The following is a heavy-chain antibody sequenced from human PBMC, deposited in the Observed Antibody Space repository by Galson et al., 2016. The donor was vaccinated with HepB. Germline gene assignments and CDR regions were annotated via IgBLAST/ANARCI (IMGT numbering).Heavy chain of an antibody. Sequence: SLRLSCAASGFTFPHHALHWVRQAPGKGLEWVAVISYDGRNNYYADSVKGRLTISRDNSKKTLYLQMNSLRPDDTALYYCARDQAVAGSGDAFDIWGQGTMVTVSS. CDR1: GFTFPHHA. D-gene: IGHD6-19*01. CDR3: ARDQAVAGSGDAFDI. J-gene: IGHJ3*02. V-gene: IGHV3-30*04. CDR2: ISYDGRNN.